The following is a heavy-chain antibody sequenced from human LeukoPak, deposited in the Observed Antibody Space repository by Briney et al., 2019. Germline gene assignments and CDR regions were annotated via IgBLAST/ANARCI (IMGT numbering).Heavy chain of an antibody. CDR1: DFTFSDYH. V-gene: IGHV3-21*01. CDR3: AKAGGTNDLPD. J-gene: IGHJ4*02. D-gene: IGHD3-16*01. CDR2: ISGSTSHI. Sequence: GGSLRLSCAASDFTFSDYHMTWVRQAPGKGLEWVSSISGSTSHIYYADSVRGRFTISRDNAKNSLFLQMNSLKIEDTAIYFCAKAGGTNDLPDWGQGTLVTVSS.